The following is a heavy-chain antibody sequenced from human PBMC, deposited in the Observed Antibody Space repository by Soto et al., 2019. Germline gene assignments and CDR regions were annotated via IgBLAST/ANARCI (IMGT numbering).Heavy chain of an antibody. V-gene: IGHV1-3*01. J-gene: IGHJ5*02. Sequence: QVPLVQSGAEVKKPGASVKISCKASGYTFTRYTMNWVRQAPGQRLEWMGWINPDNGNTKSSQKFQDRVIITRDTSASTAYMDLSSLRSEDTAEYYCARGIATGQLDPWGQGTLVTVSS. CDR3: ARGIATGQLDP. CDR1: GYTFTRYT. CDR2: INPDNGNT. D-gene: IGHD2-15*01.